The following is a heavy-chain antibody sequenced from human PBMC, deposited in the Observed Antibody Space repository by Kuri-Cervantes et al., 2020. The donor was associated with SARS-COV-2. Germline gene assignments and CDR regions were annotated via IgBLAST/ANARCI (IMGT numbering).Heavy chain of an antibody. J-gene: IGHJ3*02. CDR2: ISYDGSNK. CDR3: AREPDGYNWDDAFDI. Sequence: GGSLRLSCAASGFTFSSYSMNWVRQAPGKGLEWVAVISYDGSNKYYADSVKGRFTISRDNSKNTLYLQMNSLRAEDTAVYYCAREPDGYNWDDAFDIWGQGTMVTVSS. V-gene: IGHV3-30*03. CDR1: GFTFSSYS. D-gene: IGHD5-24*01.